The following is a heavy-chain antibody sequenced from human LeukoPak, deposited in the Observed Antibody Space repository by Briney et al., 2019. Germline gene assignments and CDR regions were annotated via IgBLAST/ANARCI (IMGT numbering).Heavy chain of an antibody. Sequence: GGSLRLSCAASGFTFSSYSMNWVRQAPGKGLEWVSYISSSSSTIYYADSVKGRFTISGDDAKNSLYLQMNSLRAEDTAVYYCARDQMGPRSSSWYSYYYGMDVWGQGTTVTVSS. V-gene: IGHV3-48*04. CDR2: ISSSSSTI. D-gene: IGHD6-13*01. CDR1: GFTFSSYS. CDR3: ARDQMGPRSSSWYSYYYGMDV. J-gene: IGHJ6*02.